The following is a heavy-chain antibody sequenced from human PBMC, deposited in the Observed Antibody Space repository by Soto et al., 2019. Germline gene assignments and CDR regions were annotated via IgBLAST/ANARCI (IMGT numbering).Heavy chain of an antibody. CDR3: ARDRWNRNYYYYYGMDV. CDR1: GCSISSGGYY. J-gene: IGHJ6*02. D-gene: IGHD1-1*01. CDR2: IYYIGST. Sequence: TLSLTFTVSGCSISSGGYYWSWIRQHPGKGLEWIGYIYYIGSTYYNPSLKSRVTISVDTSKNQFSLKLSSVTAADTAVYYCARDRWNRNYYYYYGMDVWGQGTTVSVSS. V-gene: IGHV4-31*03.